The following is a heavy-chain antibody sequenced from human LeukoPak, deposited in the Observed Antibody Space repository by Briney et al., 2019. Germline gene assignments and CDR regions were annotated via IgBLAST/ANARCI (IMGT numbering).Heavy chain of an antibody. V-gene: IGHV3-23*01. CDR1: GFTFSSYA. J-gene: IGHJ4*02. D-gene: IGHD2-2*01. Sequence: GGSLRLSCAASGFTFSSYAMSWVRQAPGKGLEWVSAISGSGGSTYYADSVKGRFTISRDNSKNTLYLQMNSLRAEDTAVYYCAKWGLYCSSTSCYLDYWGQGTLVTVSS. CDR2: ISGSGGST. CDR3: AKWGLYCSSTSCYLDY.